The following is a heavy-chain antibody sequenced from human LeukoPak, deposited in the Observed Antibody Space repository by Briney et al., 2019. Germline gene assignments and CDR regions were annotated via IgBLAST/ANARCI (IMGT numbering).Heavy chain of an antibody. D-gene: IGHD1-26*01. CDR2: INPSSGGT. V-gene: IGHV1-2*02. CDR3: ARGGSYLSAFDI. Sequence: ASVKVSCKASGYTFTGYYMHWVRQAPGQGLEWMGWINPSSGGTNYAQKFQGRVTMTRDTSISTAYMELSRLRSDDTAVYYCARGGSYLSAFDIWGQGTMVTVSS. J-gene: IGHJ3*02. CDR1: GYTFTGYY.